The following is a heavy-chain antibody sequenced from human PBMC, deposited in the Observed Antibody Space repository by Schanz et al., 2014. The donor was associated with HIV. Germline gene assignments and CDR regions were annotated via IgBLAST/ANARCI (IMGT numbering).Heavy chain of an antibody. CDR1: GGSISSFY. D-gene: IGHD6-6*01. CDR3: ASSQGAARAFDY. J-gene: IGHJ4*02. V-gene: IGHV4-59*01. Sequence: QVQLQESGPGLVKPSETLSLTCTVSGGSISSFYWGWIRQPPGRGLEWIGYIYYTGSTNYNPSLKSRVPISVDTSKNQFSLKLSSVTAADTAVYYCASSQGAARAFDYWGQGTLVTVSS. CDR2: IYYTGST.